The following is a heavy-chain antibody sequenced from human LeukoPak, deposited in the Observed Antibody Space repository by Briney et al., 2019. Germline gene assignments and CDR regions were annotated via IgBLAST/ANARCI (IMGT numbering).Heavy chain of an antibody. CDR1: GGSISSSSYY. CDR3: ASVSGMGCWYYDL. Sequence: KTSETLCLTCTVSGGSISSSSYYWGWVRQPPGKGLEWIGSIDYSGSIYYNPSLKSRVTISEDTSKNQFSLKVSSMTAADTAVYYCASVSGMGCWYYDLWGRGTLVTVSS. J-gene: IGHJ2*01. D-gene: IGHD1-26*01. CDR2: IDYSGSI. V-gene: IGHV4-39*01.